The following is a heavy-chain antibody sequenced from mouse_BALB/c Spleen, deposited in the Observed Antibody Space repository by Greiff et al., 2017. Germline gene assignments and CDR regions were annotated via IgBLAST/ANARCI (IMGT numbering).Heavy chain of an antibody. CDR1: GFTFSSYA. Sequence: EVKLMESGGGLVKPGGSLKLSCAASGFTFSSYAMSWVRQTPEKRLEWVATISSGGSYTYYPDSVKGRFTISRDNAKNTLYLQMSSLRSEDTAMYYCAELGRFAYWGQGTLVTVSA. J-gene: IGHJ3*01. CDR3: AELGRFAY. D-gene: IGHD4-1*01. V-gene: IGHV5-9-3*01. CDR2: ISSGGSYT.